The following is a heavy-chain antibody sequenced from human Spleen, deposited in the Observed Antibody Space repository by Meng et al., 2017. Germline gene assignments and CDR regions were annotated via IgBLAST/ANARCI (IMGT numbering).Heavy chain of an antibody. D-gene: IGHD1-26*01. CDR3: ARGAWESSPHYLLDH. J-gene: IGHJ4*02. CDR1: VDSISSGGYY. V-gene: IGHV4-31*03. Sequence: QVQLQELGPGLVKPSQTLSLTFTFPVDSISSGGYYWSWIRQPPGKGLAWIGYIYYSGSTYYNPSLKSRVTISVDTSKNQFSLKLSSVTAADTAVYYCARGAWESSPHYLLDHWGQGTLVTVSS. CDR2: IYYSGST.